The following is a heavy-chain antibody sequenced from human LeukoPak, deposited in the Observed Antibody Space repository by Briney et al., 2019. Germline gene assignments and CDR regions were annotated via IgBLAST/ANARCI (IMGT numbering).Heavy chain of an antibody. D-gene: IGHD3-22*01. J-gene: IGHJ5*02. CDR1: GGSISSYY. CDR3: ARPYYYDSRIDP. V-gene: IGHV4-59*08. Sequence: SETLSLTCTVSGGSISSYYWSWIRQPPGKGLEWIGYIYYSGSTNYNPSLKSRVTISVDTSKNQLSLTLSSVTAADTAVYYCARPYYYDSRIDPWGQGILVTVSS. CDR2: IYYSGST.